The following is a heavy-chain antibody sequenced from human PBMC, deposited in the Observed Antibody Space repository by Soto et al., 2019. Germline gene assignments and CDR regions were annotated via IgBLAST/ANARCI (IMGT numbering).Heavy chain of an antibody. CDR3: AKAPRGATSGLFDY. Sequence: GGSLRLSCAASGFTVSSKYMNWVRQAPGKGLEWVSIIWSAGLTYYADSVRGRFTISRDNSKNTLYLQMNSLRAEDTAVYYCAKAPRGATSGLFDYWGQGTLVTVSS. D-gene: IGHD1-26*01. V-gene: IGHV3-53*01. CDR2: IWSAGLT. J-gene: IGHJ4*02. CDR1: GFTVSSKY.